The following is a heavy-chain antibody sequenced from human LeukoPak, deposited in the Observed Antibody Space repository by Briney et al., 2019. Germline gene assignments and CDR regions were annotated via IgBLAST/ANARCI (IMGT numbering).Heavy chain of an antibody. V-gene: IGHV3-7*01. J-gene: IGHJ6*02. CDR3: ARDSTVATYYGVDV. D-gene: IGHD6-19*01. Sequence: GGSLRLSCGASGFIFRDYWMSWVRQAPGKGLEWVANIQSDGNEKNYIDSVQGRFTISRDNAKTSLYLQMNSLRAEDTAVYYCARDSTVATYYGVDVWGQGTTVTVSS. CDR1: GFIFRDYW. CDR2: IQSDGNEK.